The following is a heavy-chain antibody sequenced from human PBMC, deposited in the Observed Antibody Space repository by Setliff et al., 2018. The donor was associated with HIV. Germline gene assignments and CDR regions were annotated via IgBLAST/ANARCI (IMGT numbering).Heavy chain of an antibody. CDR1: GYSFTFYG. Sequence: ASVKVSCKASGYSFTFYGLHWVRQAPGQGLEWMGWVSVYNGNTKYAENFQDRLTLTTDASTGTGFMELRSLRADDTAVYFCVRDLYDYWGQGTLVTVSS. CDR3: VRDLYDY. V-gene: IGHV1-18*04. J-gene: IGHJ4*02. CDR2: VSVYNGNT. D-gene: IGHD2-2*02.